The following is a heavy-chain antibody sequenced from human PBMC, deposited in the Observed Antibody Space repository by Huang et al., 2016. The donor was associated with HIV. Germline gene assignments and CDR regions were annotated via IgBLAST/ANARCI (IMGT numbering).Heavy chain of an antibody. J-gene: IGHJ4*02. CDR3: ASQHIGAAATWF. D-gene: IGHD6-13*01. CDR2: VYPIGST. CDR1: GDFISSTNYY. Sequence: QLQLQESGPGQVKPSETLSLTCTVSGDFISSTNYYWGWLRQSPGKGLEWVGSVYPIGSTNYNPSLKSRVTLSVDTSRNQFSLRLNSVTAADTAVYYCASQHIGAAATWFWGRGTQVAVSS. V-gene: IGHV4-39*01.